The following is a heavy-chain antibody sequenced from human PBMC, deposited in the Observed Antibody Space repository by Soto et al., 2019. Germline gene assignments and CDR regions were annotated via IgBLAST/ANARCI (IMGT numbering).Heavy chain of an antibody. J-gene: IGHJ4*02. D-gene: IGHD1-26*01. CDR2: ISYDGSNT. CDR1: GFTFSSFA. CDR3: AKDLTLGIVGAWGHYFEY. Sequence: QVQLVESGGGVLQPGRSLRLSCAASGFTFSSFAMHWVCQAPGKGLEWVAFISYDGSNTYYADSVKGRVTISRDNSKKTVYLEINSRRAEDTAVYHCAKDLTLGIVGAWGHYFEYWGQGTLVTVS. V-gene: IGHV3-30-3*01.